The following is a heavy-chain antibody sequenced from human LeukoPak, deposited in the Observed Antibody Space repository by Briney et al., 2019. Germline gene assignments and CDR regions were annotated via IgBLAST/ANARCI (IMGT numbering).Heavy chain of an antibody. CDR2: IRASGDNT. CDR1: GFTFSSYR. V-gene: IGHV3-23*01. Sequence: GRSLRLSCAASGFTFSSYRMHWVRQAPGKGLEWVSGIRASGDNTYYADSVKGRFTIARDNSKDTLSLQMNSLRGEDTAIYDCTCLDYWGQGTLGTVSS. J-gene: IGHJ4*02. CDR3: TCLDY.